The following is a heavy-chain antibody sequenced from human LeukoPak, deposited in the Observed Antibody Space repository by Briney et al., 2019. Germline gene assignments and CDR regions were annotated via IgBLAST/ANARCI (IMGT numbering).Heavy chain of an antibody. CDR2: IYINGET. D-gene: IGHD6-19*01. V-gene: IGHV4-4*07. CDR3: AREGGHGSDWYHGDY. J-gene: IGHJ4*02. Sequence: SETLSLTCTVSGGSISSYYWSWIRQPAGKGLEWIGRIYINGETDYNPSLKSRVTMSVDTSTNQLFLQLRSVTAADTAVYYCAREGGHGSDWYHGDYWGQGTLVTVSS. CDR1: GGSISSYY.